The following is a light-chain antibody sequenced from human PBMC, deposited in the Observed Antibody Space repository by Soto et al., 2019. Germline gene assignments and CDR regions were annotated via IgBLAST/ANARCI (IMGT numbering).Light chain of an antibody. CDR3: QQYGSSLRT. V-gene: IGKV3-20*01. CDR2: GAS. CDR1: QSVSNNY. Sequence: EIVLTQSPGTLSLSPGARAPLSCRASQSVSNNYLAWYQQKPGQAPRLLIDGASSRATGVPDRFIGSGSGTDFSLTISRLEPEDFAVYYCQQYGSSLRTFGQGTKVDI. J-gene: IGKJ1*01.